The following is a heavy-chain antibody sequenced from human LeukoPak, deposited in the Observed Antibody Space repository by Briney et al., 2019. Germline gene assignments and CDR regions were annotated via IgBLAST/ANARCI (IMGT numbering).Heavy chain of an antibody. Sequence: PGGSLRLSCAASGFTFSSYGMSWVRQAPGKGLEWVSAISGSGGSTYYADSVKGRFTISRDNSKNTLYLQMSGLKTEDTAVYFCRVTVDFCGQGSLVIVSS. J-gene: IGHJ4*02. V-gene: IGHV3-23*01. D-gene: IGHD2-21*02. CDR2: ISGSGGST. CDR3: RVTVDF. CDR1: GFTFSSYG.